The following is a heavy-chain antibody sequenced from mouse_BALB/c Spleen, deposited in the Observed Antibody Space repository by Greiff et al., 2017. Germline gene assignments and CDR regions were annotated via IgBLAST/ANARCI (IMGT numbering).Heavy chain of an antibody. CDR2: FSSGSSTI. D-gene: IGHD1-2*01. V-gene: IGHV5-17*02. CDR3: AAITTATY. CDR1: GFTFSSFG. J-gene: IGHJ3*01. Sequence: EVKLMESGGGLVQPGGSRKLSCAASGFTFSSFGMHWVRQAPEKGLEWVAYFSSGSSTIYYADTVKGRFTISRDNPKNTLFLQMTSLRSEDTAMYYCAAITTATYWGQGTLVTVSA.